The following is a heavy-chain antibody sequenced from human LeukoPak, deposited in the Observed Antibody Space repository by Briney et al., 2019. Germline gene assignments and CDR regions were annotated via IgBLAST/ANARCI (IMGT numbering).Heavy chain of an antibody. CDR1: GITLSNYG. J-gene: IGHJ5*02. Sequence: GGSLRLSCTVSGITLSNYGMSWVRQAPGKGLEWVAGISDSGGSTNYADSVKGRFTISRDSPKNTLYLQMNSLRAEDTAVYFCAKRGVVIRVFLVGFHKEAYYFAWGQGALVTVSS. D-gene: IGHD2/OR15-2a*01. CDR3: AKRGVVIRVFLVGFHKEAYYFA. CDR2: ISDSGGST. V-gene: IGHV3-23*01.